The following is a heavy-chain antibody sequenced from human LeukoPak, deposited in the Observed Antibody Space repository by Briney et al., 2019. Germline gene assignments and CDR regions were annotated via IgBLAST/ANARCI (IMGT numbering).Heavy chain of an antibody. Sequence: PGGSLRLSCAASGFTLSSYSMNWVRQAPGKGLEWVSYISSSSSTIYYADSVKGRFTISRDNAKNSLYLQMNSLRAEDTAVYYCARDGPYIVVPAAIDYWGQGTLVTVSS. J-gene: IGHJ4*02. CDR1: GFTLSSYS. CDR2: ISSSSSTI. CDR3: ARDGPYIVVPAAIDY. D-gene: IGHD2-2*01. V-gene: IGHV3-48*01.